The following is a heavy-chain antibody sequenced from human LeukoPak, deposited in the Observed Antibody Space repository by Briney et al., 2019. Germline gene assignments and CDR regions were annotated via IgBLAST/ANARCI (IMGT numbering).Heavy chain of an antibody. J-gene: IGHJ6*03. V-gene: IGHV3-66*01. D-gene: IGHD3-22*01. CDR1: EFSVGSNY. CDR3: AGSVITPSYYYYYYMDV. CDR2: IYSGGST. Sequence: GGSLRLSCAASEFSVGSNYMTWVRQAPGKGLEWVSLIYSGGSTYYADSVKGRFTISRDNSKNTLYLQMNSLRAEDTAVYYCAGSVITPSYYYYYYMDVWGKGTTVTISS.